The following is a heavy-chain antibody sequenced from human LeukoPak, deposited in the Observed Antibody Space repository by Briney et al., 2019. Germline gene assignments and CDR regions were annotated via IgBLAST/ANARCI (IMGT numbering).Heavy chain of an antibody. CDR2: IHHSGNS. D-gene: IGHD7-27*01. CDR1: GATVTDYY. V-gene: IGHV4-59*02. CDR3: TRGHWGLQS. J-gene: IGHJ5*02. Sequence: SETLSLSCTVSGATVTDYYWSWIRQSPGKGLEWISYIHHSGNSDYNPSLRSRVTTSLDTSKNQFSLNLISVTAADTAVYYCTRGHWGLQSWSQGTLVTVSS.